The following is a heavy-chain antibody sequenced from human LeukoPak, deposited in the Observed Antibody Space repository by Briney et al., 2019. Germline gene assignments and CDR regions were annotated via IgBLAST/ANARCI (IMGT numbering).Heavy chain of an antibody. J-gene: IGHJ5*02. CDR3: ARVRIVVVPAARAGWFDP. CDR2: IRAYNGNT. V-gene: IGHV1-18*01. Sequence: GASVKVSCKASGYTFTSYGISWVRQAPGQGLEWMGWIRAYNGNTNYAQKLQGRVTMTTDTSTSTAYMELRSLRSDDTAVYYCARVRIVVVPAARAGWFDPWGQGTLVTVSS. D-gene: IGHD2-2*01. CDR1: GYTFTSYG.